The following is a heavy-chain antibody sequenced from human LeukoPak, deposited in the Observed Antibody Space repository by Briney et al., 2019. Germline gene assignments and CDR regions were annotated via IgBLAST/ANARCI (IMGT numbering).Heavy chain of an antibody. CDR1: GFTFSTYN. Sequence: GGSLRPSCVASGFTFSTYNMNWVRQAPGKGLEWLSYIHSSSGTIYYAGSVKGRFTISRDNAKSSLYLQMNSLRDEDTAVYYCARDYYGAGSYPFDYWGQGTLVTVSS. D-gene: IGHD3-10*01. CDR3: ARDYYGAGSYPFDY. V-gene: IGHV3-48*02. CDR2: IHSSSGTI. J-gene: IGHJ4*02.